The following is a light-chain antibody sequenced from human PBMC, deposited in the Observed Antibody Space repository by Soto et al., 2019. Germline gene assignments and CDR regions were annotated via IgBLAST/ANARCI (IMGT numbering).Light chain of an antibody. CDR2: AAS. J-gene: IGKJ2*01. V-gene: IGKV1-39*01. CDR1: QSIDIY. Sequence: DIPMTQSPSSLSASVGDRVTITCRASQSIDIYLNWYQLKSGEVPKLLIYAASSLQSGVPSRFSGGGSGTDFTLTINSLQPEDFAAYYCQQSYSTPPTFGQGTKLEIK. CDR3: QQSYSTPPT.